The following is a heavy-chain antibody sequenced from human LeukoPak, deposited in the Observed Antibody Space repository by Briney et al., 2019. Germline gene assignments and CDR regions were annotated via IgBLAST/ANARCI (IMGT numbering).Heavy chain of an antibody. V-gene: IGHV3-23*01. CDR3: AKVGEYCSGGSCYLDYYFDY. J-gene: IGHJ4*02. Sequence: GGSLRLSCGASGFIFSDYAMFWVRQAPGKGLEWVSGISGTGGNTFYADSVKGRFTISRDISKNTLYLQMNSLRAEDTAVYYCAKVGEYCSGGSCYLDYYFDYWGQGTLVTVSS. CDR2: ISGTGGNT. D-gene: IGHD2-15*01. CDR1: GFIFSDYA.